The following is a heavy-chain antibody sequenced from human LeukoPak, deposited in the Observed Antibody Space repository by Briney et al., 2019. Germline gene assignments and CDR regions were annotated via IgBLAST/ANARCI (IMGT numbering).Heavy chain of an antibody. CDR2: IYYSGST. J-gene: IGHJ4*02. D-gene: IGHD4-11*01. CDR3: ARGATTVTPNDY. Sequence: PSETLSLTCSVSGGSISPYFWSWIRQPPGKGLEWIGNIYYSGSTNYNPSLTSRLPMSVDLSKNQFSLKLNSVTAADTAVYYCARGATTVTPNDYWGQGTLVTVSS. CDR1: GGSISPYF. V-gene: IGHV4-59*01.